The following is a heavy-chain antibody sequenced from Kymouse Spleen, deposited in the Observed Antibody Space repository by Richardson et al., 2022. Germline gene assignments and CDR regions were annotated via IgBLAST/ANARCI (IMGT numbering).Heavy chain of an antibody. CDR3: ARDWGYSGYGTFDY. V-gene: IGHV4-61*01. Sequence: QVQLQESGPGLVKPSETLSLTCTVSGGSVSSGSYYWSWIRQPPGKGLEWIGYIYYSGSTNYNPSLKSRVTISVDTSKNQFSLKLSSVTAADTAVYYCARDWGYSGYGTFDYWGQGTLVTVSS. D-gene: IGHD5-12*01. CDR2: IYYSGST. CDR1: GGSVSSGSYY. J-gene: IGHJ4*02.